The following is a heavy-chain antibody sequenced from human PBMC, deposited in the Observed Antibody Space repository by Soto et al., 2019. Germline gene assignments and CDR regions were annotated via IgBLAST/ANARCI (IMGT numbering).Heavy chain of an antibody. D-gene: IGHD3-10*01. J-gene: IGHJ4*02. Sequence: SETLSLTCTVSGGSISSGDYYWSWIRQPPGKGLEWIGYIYYSGSTYYNPSLKSRVTISVDTSKNQFSLKLSSVTAADTAVYYCARVVRGVIRSYFDYWGQGTLVTVSS. V-gene: IGHV4-30-4*01. CDR1: GGSISSGDYY. CDR2: IYYSGST. CDR3: ARVVRGVIRSYFDY.